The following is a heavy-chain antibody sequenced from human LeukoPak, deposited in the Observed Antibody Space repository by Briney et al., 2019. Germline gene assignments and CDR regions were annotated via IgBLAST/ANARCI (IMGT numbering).Heavy chain of an antibody. D-gene: IGHD1-14*01. V-gene: IGHV4-30-4*01. CDR2: IYYSGST. Sequence: SQTLSLTCTVSGGTISSGDYYWSWIRQPPGKGLEWIGYIYYSGSTYYNPSLKSRVTISVDTSKNQFSLKLSSVTAADTAVYYCAREREGWLGPEQFDPWGQGTLVTVSS. J-gene: IGHJ5*02. CDR1: GGTISSGDYY. CDR3: AREREGWLGPEQFDP.